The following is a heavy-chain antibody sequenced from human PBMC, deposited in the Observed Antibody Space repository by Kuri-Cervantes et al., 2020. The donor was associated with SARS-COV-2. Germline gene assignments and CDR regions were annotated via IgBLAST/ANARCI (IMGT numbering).Heavy chain of an antibody. J-gene: IGHJ4*02. Sequence: GESLKISCAASGFTFSSYSMNWVRQAPGKGLEWVSSISSSSSYIYYADSVKGRFTTSRDNAKNSLYLQMNSLRAEDTAVYYCARDIGGYFDYWGQGTLVTVSS. D-gene: IGHD1-26*01. CDR3: ARDIGGYFDY. CDR2: ISSSSSYI. V-gene: IGHV3-21*01. CDR1: GFTFSSYS.